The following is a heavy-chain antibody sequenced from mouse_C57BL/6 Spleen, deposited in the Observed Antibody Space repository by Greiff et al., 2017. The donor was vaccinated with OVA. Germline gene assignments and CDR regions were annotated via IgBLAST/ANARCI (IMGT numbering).Heavy chain of an antibody. CDR1: GYSITSGYD. V-gene: IGHV3-1*01. CDR2: ISYSGST. Sequence: DVQLVESGPGMVKPSQSLSLTCTVTGYSITSGYDWHWIRHFPGNKLEWMGYISYSGSTNYNPSLKSRISITHDTSKNHFFLKLNSVTTEDTATYYCARGGELFDYWGQGTTLTVSS. J-gene: IGHJ2*01. CDR3: ARGGELFDY.